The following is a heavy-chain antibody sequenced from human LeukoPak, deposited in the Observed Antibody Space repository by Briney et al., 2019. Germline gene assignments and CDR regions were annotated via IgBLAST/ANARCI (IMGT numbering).Heavy chain of an antibody. Sequence: PGGSLRLSCAASGFTVSNHEMNWVRQAPGKGLEWVSYISSSGGTIYYADSVKGRFAISRDNAKNSLYLQMNSLRAEDTAVYYCARDRGVTLFYYGMDVWGQGTTVTVSS. J-gene: IGHJ6*02. CDR2: ISSSGGTI. CDR1: GFTVSNHE. V-gene: IGHV3-48*03. CDR3: ARDRGVTLFYYGMDV. D-gene: IGHD2-21*02.